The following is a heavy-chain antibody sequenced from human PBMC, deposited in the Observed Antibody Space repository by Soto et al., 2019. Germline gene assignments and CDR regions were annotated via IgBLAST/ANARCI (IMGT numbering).Heavy chain of an antibody. J-gene: IGHJ4*02. V-gene: IGHV4-30-4*01. CDR1: GASIYNGGYF. CDR2: ILNTGSP. D-gene: IGHD3-22*01. Sequence: SETLSLTCSVSGASIYNGGYFWSWIRQSPGKGLEWIGHILNTGSPYYNTSLKSRVTISVDTSKNQFSLKLSSVTAADTAVYYFARSHRDSSGYYWRYYFDYWGQGTLVTVSS. CDR3: ARSHRDSSGYYWRYYFDY.